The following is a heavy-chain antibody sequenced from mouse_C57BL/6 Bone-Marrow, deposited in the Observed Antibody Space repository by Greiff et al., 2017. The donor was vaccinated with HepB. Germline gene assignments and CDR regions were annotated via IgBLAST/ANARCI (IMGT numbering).Heavy chain of an antibody. D-gene: IGHD1-1*01. CDR2: IDPENGDT. Sequence: VQLQQSGAELVRPGASVKLSCTASGFNIKDDYMHWVKQRPEQGLEWIGWIDPENGDTEYASKFQGKATITADTSSNTAYLQLSSLTSEDTAVYYCTTLLGSTQYYYAMDYWGQGTSVTVSS. CDR1: GFNIKDDY. J-gene: IGHJ4*01. V-gene: IGHV14-4*01. CDR3: TTLLGSTQYYYAMDY.